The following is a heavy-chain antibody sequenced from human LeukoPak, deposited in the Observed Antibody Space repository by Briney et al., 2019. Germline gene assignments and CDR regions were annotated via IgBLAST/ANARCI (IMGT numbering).Heavy chain of an antibody. CDR2: IYPGDSDT. CDR1: GYSFATYW. D-gene: IGHD2-21*01. J-gene: IGHJ4*02. V-gene: IGHV5-51*01. CDR3: ARRGYCGGDCYSDY. Sequence: GESLKISCKGSGYSFATYWISWVRQMPGKGLEWMGIIYPGDSDTRYSPSFQGPVTISADKSISTAFPQWSSLKASDTAMYYCARRGYCGGDCYSDYWGQGTLVTVSS.